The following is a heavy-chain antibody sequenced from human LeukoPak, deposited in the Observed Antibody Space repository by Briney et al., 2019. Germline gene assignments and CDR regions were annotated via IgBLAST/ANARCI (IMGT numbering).Heavy chain of an antibody. CDR1: GFTFSSYW. CDR3: ARDRHQYVDWFDP. Sequence: GAALRLSCAASGFTFSSYWMHWVRQAPGKGVVWVSRINSDGSSTSYAGSVKGLFTISRDNAKNPLLLQMNSLRAEDTAVYYCARDRHQYVDWFDPWGQGTLVTVSS. CDR2: INSDGSST. D-gene: IGHD2-8*01. V-gene: IGHV3-74*01. J-gene: IGHJ5*02.